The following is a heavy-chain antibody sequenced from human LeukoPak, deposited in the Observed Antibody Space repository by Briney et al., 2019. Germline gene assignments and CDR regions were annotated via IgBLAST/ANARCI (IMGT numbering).Heavy chain of an antibody. CDR1: GGTFSSYA. CDR2: IIPIFGTA. J-gene: IGHJ3*02. Sequence: ASVKVSCKASGGTFSSYAISWVRQAPGQGLEWMGGIIPIFGTANYAQKFQGRVTITADESTSTAYMELSSLRSEDTAVYYCARGDSIFGVEGAFDIWGQGTMVTVSS. CDR3: ARGDSIFGVEGAFDI. D-gene: IGHD3-3*01. V-gene: IGHV1-69*13.